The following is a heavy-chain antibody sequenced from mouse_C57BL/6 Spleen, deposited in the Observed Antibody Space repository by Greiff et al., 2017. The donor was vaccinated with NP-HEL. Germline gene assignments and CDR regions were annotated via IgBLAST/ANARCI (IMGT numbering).Heavy chain of an antibody. J-gene: IGHJ2*01. Sequence: QVHVKQPGAELVKPGASVKMSCKASGYTFTSYWITWVKQRPGQGLEWIGDIYPGSGSTNYNEKFKSKATLTVDTSSSTAYMQLSSLTSEDSAVYYCARNYFDYWGQGTTRTVSS. V-gene: IGHV1-55*01. CDR2: IYPGSGST. CDR3: ARNYFDY. CDR1: GYTFTSYW.